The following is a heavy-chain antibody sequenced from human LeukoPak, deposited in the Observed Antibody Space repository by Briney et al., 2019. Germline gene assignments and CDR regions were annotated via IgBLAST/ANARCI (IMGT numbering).Heavy chain of an antibody. D-gene: IGHD6-19*01. V-gene: IGHV1-46*01. J-gene: IGHJ4*02. CDR3: ARGIAVAGKPFGY. CDR1: GYTFTSYY. CDR2: INPTGGST. Sequence: EASVKVSCKASGYTFTSYYMHWVRQAPGQGLEWMGLINPTGGSTGYAQKFQGRVTMTRDMSTSTDYMELSSLRSEDTAIYYCARGIAVAGKPFGYWGQGTLVTVSS.